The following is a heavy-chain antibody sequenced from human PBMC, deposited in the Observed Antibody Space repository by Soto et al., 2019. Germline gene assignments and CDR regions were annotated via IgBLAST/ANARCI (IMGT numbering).Heavy chain of an antibody. J-gene: IGHJ4*02. Sequence: SVKVSCKTSGFTFSSSAVHWVRQARGHRLQWIGWIDVGSANANYAQKFQGRVTITRDTSASTAYMELSSLRSEDTAVYYCARGLNVYYFDYWGQGTLVTVSS. CDR2: IDVGSANA. V-gene: IGHV1-58*01. CDR3: ARGLNVYYFDY. D-gene: IGHD3-16*01. CDR1: GFTFSSSA.